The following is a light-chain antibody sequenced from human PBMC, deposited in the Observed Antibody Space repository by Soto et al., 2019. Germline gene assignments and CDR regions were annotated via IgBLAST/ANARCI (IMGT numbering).Light chain of an antibody. CDR1: SSNIGAGYD. CDR2: GNS. Sequence: QSVLTQPPSVSGAPGQRVTISCTGSSSNIGAGYDVHWYQQLPGTAPKLLIYGNSNRPSGVPDRFSGSKSGTSASLAITGNQAEDEADSYCQSYDSSLSGFYVFGTGTKLTVL. V-gene: IGLV1-40*01. J-gene: IGLJ1*01. CDR3: QSYDSSLSGFYV.